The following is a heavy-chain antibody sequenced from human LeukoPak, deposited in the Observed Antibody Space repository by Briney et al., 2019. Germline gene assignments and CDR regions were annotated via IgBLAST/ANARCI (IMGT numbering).Heavy chain of an antibody. CDR2: INPNSGGT. J-gene: IGHJ4*02. Sequence: GASVKVSCKASGYTFTAYYMHWVRRAPGQGLEWMGWINPNSGGTNYPQKFQGRVTMTRDTSISTAYMDLSRLRSDDTAVYYCASARDSGSYPSPFDYWGQGTLVTVSS. CDR1: GYTFTAYY. D-gene: IGHD1-26*01. CDR3: ASARDSGSYPSPFDY. V-gene: IGHV1-2*02.